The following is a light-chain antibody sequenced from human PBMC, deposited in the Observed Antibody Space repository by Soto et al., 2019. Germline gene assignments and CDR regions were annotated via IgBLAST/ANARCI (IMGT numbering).Light chain of an antibody. J-gene: IGKJ4*01. Sequence: EIVLTQSPGTLSLSPGERATLSCGASQSVTSNYLAWYQQKPGQAPRLLIFGASIRVKGIPDRFIGSGSGTDFTLTISRLEPEDFAVYYCQQYVNWPRLTFGGGTKV. CDR3: QQYVNWPRLT. V-gene: IGKV3-20*01. CDR1: QSVTSNY. CDR2: GAS.